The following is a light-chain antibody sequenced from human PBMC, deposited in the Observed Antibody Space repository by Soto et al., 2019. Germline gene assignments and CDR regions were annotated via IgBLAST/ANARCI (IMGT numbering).Light chain of an antibody. V-gene: IGLV1-36*01. CDR1: SSNIGNNA. Sequence: QSALTQPPSVSEAPRQRVTISCSGSSSNIGNNAVNWYQQLPGQAPKLLIFYDDLLPSGVSDRFSGSKSGTSVSLAISSLQSEDEADYYCAAWDDSLNGGVFGGGTKLTVL. CDR2: YDD. CDR3: AAWDDSLNGGV. J-gene: IGLJ3*02.